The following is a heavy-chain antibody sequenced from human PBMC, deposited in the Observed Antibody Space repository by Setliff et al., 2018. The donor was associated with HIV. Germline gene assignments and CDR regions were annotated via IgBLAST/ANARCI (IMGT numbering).Heavy chain of an antibody. CDR3: ARGRSLVRGSGSPEYMDV. V-gene: IGHV1-8*02. J-gene: IGHJ6*03. D-gene: IGHD3-10*01. CDR2: MNPNSGDT. CDR1: GYTLTSYE. Sequence: ASVKVSCKASGYTLTSYEINWVRQATGQGLEWMGWMNPNSGDTGYAQKFQGRVTTTRNTSISTAFMELSSLRSEDTAVYYCARGRSLVRGSGSPEYMDVWGKGTTVTVSS.